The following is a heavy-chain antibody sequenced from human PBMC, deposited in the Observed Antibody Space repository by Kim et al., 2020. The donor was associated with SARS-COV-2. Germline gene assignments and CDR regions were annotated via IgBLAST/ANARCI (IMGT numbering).Heavy chain of an antibody. CDR1: GFTFSSYS. J-gene: IGHJ6*02. D-gene: IGHD3-9*01. V-gene: IGHV3-21*01. Sequence: GGSLRLSCAASGFTFSSYSMNWVRQAPGKGLEWVSSISSSSSYIYYADSVKGRFTISRDNAKNSLYLQMNSLRAEDTAVYYCARVATYYDILTGYYPNGMDVWGQGTTVTVSS. CDR3: ARVATYYDILTGYYPNGMDV. CDR2: ISSSSSYI.